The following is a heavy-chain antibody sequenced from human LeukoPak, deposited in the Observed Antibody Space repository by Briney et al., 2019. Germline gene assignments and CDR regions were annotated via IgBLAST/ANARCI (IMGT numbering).Heavy chain of an antibody. CDR3: ARGVYYGSGNYYNVWNY. D-gene: IGHD3-10*01. Sequence: QPSETLSLTCAVYGGSFNGYYWSWLRQPPGKGLEWLGEINHSGSTNYNPSLKSRVTISVDTSKNQFSLKLSSVTAADTAVYYCARGVYYGSGNYYNVWNYWGQGTLVTVSS. CDR2: INHSGST. J-gene: IGHJ4*02. V-gene: IGHV4-34*01. CDR1: GGSFNGYY.